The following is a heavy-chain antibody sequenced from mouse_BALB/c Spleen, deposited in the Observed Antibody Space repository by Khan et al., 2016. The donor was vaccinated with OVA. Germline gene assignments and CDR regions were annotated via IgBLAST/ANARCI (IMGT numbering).Heavy chain of an antibody. CDR3: ARKNYYGYAMDY. CDR2: ISYSGST. D-gene: IGHD1-1*01. V-gene: IGHV3-2*02. J-gene: IGHJ4*01. CDR1: GYSITSGYA. Sequence: EVKLLESGPGLVKPSQSLSLTCTVTGYSITSGYAWNWIRQFPGNKLEWMGYISYSGSTSYNPSLRSRISITRDSSKHQFFLQLNSVTTEDTATYYCARKNYYGYAMDYWGQGTSVTVSS.